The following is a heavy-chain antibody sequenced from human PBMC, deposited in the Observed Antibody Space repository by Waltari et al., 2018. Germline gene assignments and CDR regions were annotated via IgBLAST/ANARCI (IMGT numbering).Heavy chain of an antibody. CDR3: AKGPYSDSSEWFDP. CDR1: GFTFSNYA. D-gene: IGHD1-26*01. CDR2: ISGSGGRT. Sequence: EVQLLESGGGLVQPGGSLRLSCAASGFTFSNYAVGWVRQAPGKGLEWVSSISGSGGRTYYADHVKGRFTISRDNSKNMLYLQMNSLRVDDTALYYCAKGPYSDSSEWFDPWDQGTLVTVSS. J-gene: IGHJ5*02. V-gene: IGHV3-23*01.